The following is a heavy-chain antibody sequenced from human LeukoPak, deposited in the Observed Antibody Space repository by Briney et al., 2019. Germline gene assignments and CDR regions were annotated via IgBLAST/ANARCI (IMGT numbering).Heavy chain of an antibody. CDR3: AKDQMATIYFYGFDY. J-gene: IGHJ4*02. D-gene: IGHD5-24*01. Sequence: PGGSLRLSCAASGFIFSHYAMHWVRQAPGKGLEWVAVISYDGSNKYYADSVKGRFTISRDNSKNTLYLQMNSLRAEDTAVYYCAKDQMATIYFYGFDYWGQGTLVTVSS. CDR1: GFIFSHYA. V-gene: IGHV3-30*04. CDR2: ISYDGSNK.